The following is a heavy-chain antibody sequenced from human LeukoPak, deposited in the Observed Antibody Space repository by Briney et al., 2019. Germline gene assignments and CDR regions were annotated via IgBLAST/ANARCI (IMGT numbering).Heavy chain of an antibody. D-gene: IGHD3-22*01. CDR2: ISAYNGNT. J-gene: IGHJ4*02. V-gene: IGHV1-18*01. CDR3: ATDMGYYDSSGYPPGY. CDR1: GYTFTSYG. Sequence: ASVKVSCKASGYTFTSYGISWVRQAPGQGLEWMGWISAYNGNTNYAQKLQGRVTMTTDTSTSTAYIELRSLRSDDTAVYYCATDMGYYDSSGYPPGYWGQGTLVTVSS.